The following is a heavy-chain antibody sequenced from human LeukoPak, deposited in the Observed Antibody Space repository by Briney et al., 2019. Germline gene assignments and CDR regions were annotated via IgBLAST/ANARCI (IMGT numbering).Heavy chain of an antibody. D-gene: IGHD6-19*01. CDR1: GFTFCRYG. Sequence: GRSLRLSCAACGFTFCRYGMHWLRQAPGKGLEWVAVISYDENNENYADSVKGRFTISRDNSKNTLYLQMNSLRAEDTAVYYCATGDAVPGTHYFDYWGQGTLVTVSS. CDR3: ATGDAVPGTHYFDY. CDR2: ISYDENNE. J-gene: IGHJ4*02. V-gene: IGHV3-30-3*01.